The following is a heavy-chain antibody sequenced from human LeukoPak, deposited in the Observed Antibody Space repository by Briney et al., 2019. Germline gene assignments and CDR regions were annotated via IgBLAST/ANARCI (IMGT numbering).Heavy chain of an antibody. V-gene: IGHV4-30-2*01. J-gene: IGHJ3*02. D-gene: IGHD2-2*01. CDR1: GGSISSGGYY. CDR3: ARGVGYCSSTSCFPGAFDI. CDR2: IYHSGST. Sequence: PSETLSLTCTVSGGSISSGGYYWSWIRQPPGKGLEWIGHIYHSGSTYYNPSLKSRVTISVDRSKNQFSLKLSSVTAADTAVFYCARGVGYCSSTSCFPGAFDIWGQGTMVTVSS.